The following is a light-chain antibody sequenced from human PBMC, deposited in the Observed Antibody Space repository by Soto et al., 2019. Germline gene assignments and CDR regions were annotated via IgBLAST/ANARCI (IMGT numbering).Light chain of an antibody. J-gene: IGKJ4*01. CDR3: QQYGSSSLT. V-gene: IGKV3-20*01. CDR1: QSVSSSY. Sequence: EIVLTQSPGTLSLSPGERATLSCRASQSVSSSYLAWYQQKPGQAPRLLIYGASSRATGIPDRFSGSGSGTDXTLXXSRLEPEDFAVYYXQQYGSSSLTFGGGTKVEIK. CDR2: GAS.